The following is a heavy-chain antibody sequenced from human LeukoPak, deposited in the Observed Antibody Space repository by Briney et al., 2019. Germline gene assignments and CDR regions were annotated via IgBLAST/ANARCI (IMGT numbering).Heavy chain of an antibody. V-gene: IGHV7-4-1*02. D-gene: IGHD3-10*01. CDR2: IITNTGNP. Sequence: ASVKVSCKASGGTFSSYAISWVRQAPGQGLEWMGGIITNTGNPTYAQGFTGRFVFSLDTSVSTAYLQISSLKAEDTAVYYCATSITMVRGGPISWGQGTLVTVSP. CDR3: ATSITMVRGGPIS. J-gene: IGHJ5*02. CDR1: GGTFSSYA.